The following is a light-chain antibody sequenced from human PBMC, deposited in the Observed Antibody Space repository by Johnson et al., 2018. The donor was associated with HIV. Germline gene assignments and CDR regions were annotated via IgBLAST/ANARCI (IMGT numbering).Light chain of an antibody. CDR3: GTWDSSLMAV. Sequence: QSVLTQPPSVSAAPGQKVTISCSGSSSNIGNNYVSWYQQLPGTAPKLLIYENNKRPSGIPDRFSGPKSGTSATLGITGLQTGDEADYYSGTWDSSLMAVFGTGTKVTVL. V-gene: IGLV1-51*02. CDR1: SSNIGNNY. J-gene: IGLJ1*01. CDR2: ENN.